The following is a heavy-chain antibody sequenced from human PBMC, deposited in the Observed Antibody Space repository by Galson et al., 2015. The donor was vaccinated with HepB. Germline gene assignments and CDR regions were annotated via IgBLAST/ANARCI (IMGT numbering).Heavy chain of an antibody. CDR1: GFTFSSFS. CDR2: ISYDGSNK. D-gene: IGHD3-10*01. V-gene: IGHV3-30*04. J-gene: IGHJ6*02. CDR3: AKDSGSGRYYLYAMDV. Sequence: SLRLSCAASGFTFSSFSMHWVRQAPGKGLEWVAIISYDGSNKYSADSVKGRFTISRDNSKSTLYLQMNSLRAEDTAMCYCAKDSGSGRYYLYAMDVWGQGTTVTVSS.